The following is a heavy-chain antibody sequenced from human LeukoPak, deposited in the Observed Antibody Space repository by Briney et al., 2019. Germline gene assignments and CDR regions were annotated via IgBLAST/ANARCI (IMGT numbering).Heavy chain of an antibody. CDR3: ARDVLLWFGSSYMDV. CDR1: GFTFGSYN. J-gene: IGHJ6*03. CDR2: ITSSSTYI. V-gene: IGHV3-21*01. D-gene: IGHD3-10*01. Sequence: GGSLRLSCAASGFTFGSYNMNWVRQAPGKGLEWVSSITSSSTYIYYADSVKGRFTISRDNAKNSLYLQMNSLRAEDTAVYYCARDVLLWFGSSYMDVWGKGTTVTVSS.